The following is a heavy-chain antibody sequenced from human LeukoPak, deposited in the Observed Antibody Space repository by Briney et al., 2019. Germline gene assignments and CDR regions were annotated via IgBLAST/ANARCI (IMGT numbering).Heavy chain of an antibody. Sequence: TGGSLRLSCAASGFTFSSYAMSWVRQAPGKGLEWVSAISGSGGTTYYADSVKGRFTISRDNSKNTLYLQMNSLRAEDTAVYYCAKESIGYCSGGSCYDYWGQGTLVTVSS. CDR3: AKESIGYCSGGSCYDY. V-gene: IGHV3-23*01. J-gene: IGHJ4*02. CDR1: GFTFSSYA. CDR2: ISGSGGTT. D-gene: IGHD2-15*01.